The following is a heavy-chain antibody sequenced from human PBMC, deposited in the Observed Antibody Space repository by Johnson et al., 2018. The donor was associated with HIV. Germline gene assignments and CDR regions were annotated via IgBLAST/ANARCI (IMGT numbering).Heavy chain of an antibody. V-gene: IGHV3-15*01. D-gene: IGHD4-17*01. CDR1: GFTFTKAW. CDR2: IKSKTDGGTT. J-gene: IGHJ3*02. CDR3: TTLDYGALDAFDI. Sequence: EVQVVESAGGLVKPGGSLRLSCAASGFTFTKAWMTWVRQTPGKGLEWVGRIKSKTDGGTTDSAAPVKGRFTISRDDSKNTLYLQMNSLKTEDTAVYYCTTLDYGALDAFDIWGQGTMVTVSS.